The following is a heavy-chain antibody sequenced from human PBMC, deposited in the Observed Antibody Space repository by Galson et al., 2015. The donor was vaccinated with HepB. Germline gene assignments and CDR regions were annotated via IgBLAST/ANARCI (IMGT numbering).Heavy chain of an antibody. CDR3: AKCCNWDSRYFDY. V-gene: IGHV3-23*01. D-gene: IGHD7-27*01. Sequence: SLRLSCAASGFTCSTYAMNWVRQAPGKGLEWVSVISGDTAKIFHADSVKGRFTSSRDNSMNTVYLQMYSLRAEDTAVYYCAKCCNWDSRYFDYWGQGSLVTVSS. CDR2: ISGDTAKI. CDR1: GFTCSTYA. J-gene: IGHJ4*02.